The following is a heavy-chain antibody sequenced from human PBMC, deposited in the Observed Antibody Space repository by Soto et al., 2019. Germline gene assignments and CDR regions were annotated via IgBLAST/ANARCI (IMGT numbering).Heavy chain of an antibody. Sequence: EVQLLESGGGLVQPGGSLRLSCAASGFTFSSYAMSWVRQAPGKGLEWVSAISGSGGSTYYADSVKGRFTISRDNSKNTLYLHMNSLRAEDTAVYYCAKENGYSSSWFEFDYWVQGTLVTVSS. CDR2: ISGSGGST. V-gene: IGHV3-23*01. CDR1: GFTFSSYA. CDR3: AKENGYSSSWFEFDY. J-gene: IGHJ4*02. D-gene: IGHD6-13*01.